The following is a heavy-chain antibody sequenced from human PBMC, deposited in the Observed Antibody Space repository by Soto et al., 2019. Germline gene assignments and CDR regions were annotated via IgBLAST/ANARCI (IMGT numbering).Heavy chain of an antibody. J-gene: IGHJ6*02. CDR3: AREREPVDFWDGYPHGPYYGMDV. D-gene: IGHD3-3*01. CDR1: GGTFSSYA. Sequence: SVKVSCKASGGTFSSYAISWVRQAPGQGLEWMGGIIPIFGTANYAQKFQGRVTITADESTSTAYMELSSLRSEDTAVYYCAREREPVDFWDGYPHGPYYGMDVWGQGTTVTVSS. V-gene: IGHV1-69*13. CDR2: IIPIFGTA.